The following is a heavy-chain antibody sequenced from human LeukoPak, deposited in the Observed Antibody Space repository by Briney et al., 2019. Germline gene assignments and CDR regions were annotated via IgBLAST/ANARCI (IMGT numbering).Heavy chain of an antibody. V-gene: IGHV4-39*07. CDR3: ARDGGRLGATFN. Sequence: PSETLSLTCTLSGGSISSSGYYWGWIRQPPGKGLEWIGSIYYSGSNYYNPSLKSRVTISVDTSKNQFSLKLSSVTAADTAVYYCARDGGRLGATFNWGQGTLVTVSS. D-gene: IGHD1-26*01. CDR1: GGSISSSGYY. CDR2: IYYSGSN. J-gene: IGHJ4*02.